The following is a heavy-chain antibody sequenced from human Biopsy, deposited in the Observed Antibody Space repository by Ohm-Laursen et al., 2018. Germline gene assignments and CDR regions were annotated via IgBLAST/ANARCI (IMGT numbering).Heavy chain of an antibody. J-gene: IGHJ3*02. V-gene: IGHV4-59*08. CDR1: GGSISSYY. Sequence: SQTLSLTCTVSGGSISSYYWTWIRQPPGKGLEWIGDVYYSGSTNRNPSLKSRVTILVDTSKNQLSLKLNSVTAADTAVYYCGRREVVITHDAFDTWGQGTMVTVSS. D-gene: IGHD3-22*01. CDR3: GRREVVITHDAFDT. CDR2: VYYSGST.